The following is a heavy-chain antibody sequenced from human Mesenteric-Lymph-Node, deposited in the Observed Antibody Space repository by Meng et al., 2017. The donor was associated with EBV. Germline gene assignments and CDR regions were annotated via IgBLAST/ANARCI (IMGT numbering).Heavy chain of an antibody. CDR1: GRSFIVYY. Sequence: GAGVLQASGTLTLPCACIGRSFIVYYWGRIRQPPGKGLEWIGEINHSGSTDYTPSLKNRVTISVETSKNQFSLKLSSVTAADTAVYYCARGRYYYGSGSSREWFDPWGQGTLVTVSS. D-gene: IGHD3-10*01. CDR2: INHSGST. V-gene: IGHV4-34*01. CDR3: ARGRYYYGSGSSREWFDP. J-gene: IGHJ5*02.